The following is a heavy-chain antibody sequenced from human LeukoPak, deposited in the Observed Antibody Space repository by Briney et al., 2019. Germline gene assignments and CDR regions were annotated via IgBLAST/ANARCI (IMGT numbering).Heavy chain of an antibody. CDR2: IIPIFGTA. J-gene: IGHJ3*02. Sequence: ASVKVSCKASGGTFSSYAISWVRQAPGQGLEWMGRIIPIFGTANYAQKFQGRVTITTDESTSTAYMELSSLRSEDTAVYYCARSSAYYYDSSGYYNSHDAFDIWGQGTMVTVSS. V-gene: IGHV1-69*05. CDR1: GGTFSSYA. CDR3: ARSSAYYYDSSGYYNSHDAFDI. D-gene: IGHD3-22*01.